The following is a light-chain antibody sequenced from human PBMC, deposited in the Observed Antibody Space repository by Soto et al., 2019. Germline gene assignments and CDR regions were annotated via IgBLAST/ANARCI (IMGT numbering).Light chain of an antibody. V-gene: IGKV1-5*01. J-gene: IGKJ2*01. CDR1: QSISTW. CDR2: DAS. CDR3: QQYNSYYT. Sequence: DIQMTQSPSTLSASVGDRVTITCRASQSISTWLAWYQQKPGKAPKLLIYDASSLESGVPSRFSGSGSGTEFTLTIGSLQPDDFGTYYCQQYNSYYTFGQGTKLEIK.